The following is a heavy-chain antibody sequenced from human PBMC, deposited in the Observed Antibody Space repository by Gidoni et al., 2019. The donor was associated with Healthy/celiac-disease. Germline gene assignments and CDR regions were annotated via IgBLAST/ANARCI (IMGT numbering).Heavy chain of an antibody. D-gene: IGHD2-2*01. Sequence: EVQLLESGGGLVQPGGSLRLSCASSGFTFSSYAMSWVRQAPGKGLEWVSGISGSGGSTYYADSVKGRFNISRDNSKNTLYLQMNSLRAEDTAVYYCAKDRRYCSSTSCSYYYYGMDVWGQGTTVTVSS. CDR2: ISGSGGST. J-gene: IGHJ6*02. CDR3: AKDRRYCSSTSCSYYYYGMDV. V-gene: IGHV3-23*01. CDR1: GFTFSSYA.